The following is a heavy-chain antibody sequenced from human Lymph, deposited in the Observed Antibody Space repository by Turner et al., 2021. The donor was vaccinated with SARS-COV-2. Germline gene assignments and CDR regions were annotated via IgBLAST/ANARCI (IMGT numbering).Heavy chain of an antibody. J-gene: IGHJ6*02. CDR3: ATVLCTGSSCYYYGMDV. CDR2: FDPEDGEI. D-gene: IGHD2-15*01. CDR1: GSNLTELS. Sequence: QVQLVQSGDEVKKPGASVKVSCKVSGSNLTELSMHWVRQAHGTGLEWMGGFDPEDGEIIYAQKFQGRVTMTEDTSTDTAYMELSSLRSEDTAVYYCATVLCTGSSCYYYGMDVWGQGTTVTVSS. V-gene: IGHV1-24*01.